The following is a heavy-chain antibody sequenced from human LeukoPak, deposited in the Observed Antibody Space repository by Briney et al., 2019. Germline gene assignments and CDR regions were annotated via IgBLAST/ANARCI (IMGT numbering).Heavy chain of an antibody. CDR3: AREATWGQWYFDH. CDR1: AFTFSDHG. CDR2: IAADGGVK. J-gene: IGHJ4*02. Sequence: GGSLELSCVASAFTFSDHGTDWVRQAPGKGLERVAVIAADGGVKHYADSVKGRFTLSRDNSKNTLYLQMNSLSVEDTAVYYCAREATWGQWYFDHWGQGTPVTVSS. V-gene: IGHV3-30*03. D-gene: IGHD6-19*01.